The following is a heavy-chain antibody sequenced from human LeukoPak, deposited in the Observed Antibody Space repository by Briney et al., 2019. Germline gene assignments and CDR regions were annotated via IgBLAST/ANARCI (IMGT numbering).Heavy chain of an antibody. V-gene: IGHV4-59*01. CDR2: IYYSGST. CDR3: ARGSPNYDP. D-gene: IGHD1-1*01. CDR1: GVSISSYY. Sequence: SETLSLTCTVSGVSISSYYWSWIRQPPGKRLEWIGDIYYSGSTNYNPSLKSRVTISVDTSKNQFYLKLSSVTAADTAVYYCARGSPNYDPWGQGTLVTVSS. J-gene: IGHJ5*02.